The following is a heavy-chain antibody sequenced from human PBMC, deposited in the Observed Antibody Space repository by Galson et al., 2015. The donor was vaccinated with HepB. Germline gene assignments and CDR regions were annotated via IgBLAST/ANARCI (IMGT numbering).Heavy chain of an antibody. J-gene: IGHJ3*02. CDR1: GYSFTSYW. Sequence: QSGAEVKKPGESLKISCKGSGYSFTSYWIGWVRQMPGKGLEWMGIIYPGDSDTRYSPSFQGQVTISADKSISTAYLQWSSLKASDTAMYYCARHLLVGQWLVRDAFDIWGQGTMVTVSS. D-gene: IGHD6-19*01. CDR2: IYPGDSDT. V-gene: IGHV5-51*01. CDR3: ARHLLVGQWLVRDAFDI.